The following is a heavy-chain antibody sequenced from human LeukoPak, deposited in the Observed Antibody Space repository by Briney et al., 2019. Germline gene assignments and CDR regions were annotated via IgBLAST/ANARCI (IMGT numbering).Heavy chain of an antibody. Sequence: SETLSLTCTVSGGSISSSSYYWGWIRQPPGKGLEWIGSIYYSGSTYYNPSLKSRVTISVDTSKNQFSLKLSSVTAADTAVYYCAREGILASSSGPFDYWGQGTLVTVSS. V-gene: IGHV4-39*07. CDR1: GGSISSSSYY. D-gene: IGHD6-25*01. CDR2: IYYSGST. CDR3: AREGILASSSGPFDY. J-gene: IGHJ4*02.